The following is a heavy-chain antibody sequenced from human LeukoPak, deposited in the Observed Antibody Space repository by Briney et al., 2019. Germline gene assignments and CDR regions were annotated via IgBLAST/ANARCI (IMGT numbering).Heavy chain of an antibody. CDR2: INSDGSST. CDR1: GFTFSSYW. V-gene: IGHV3-74*01. Sequence: GSLRLSCAASGFTFSSYWIHWVRQAPGKGLVWVSRINSDGSSTSYADSVKGRFTICRDNAKNTLYLQMNSLRAEDTAVYYCARGGGGKDFDYWGQGTLVTVSS. CDR3: ARGGGGKDFDY. J-gene: IGHJ4*02. D-gene: IGHD2-15*01.